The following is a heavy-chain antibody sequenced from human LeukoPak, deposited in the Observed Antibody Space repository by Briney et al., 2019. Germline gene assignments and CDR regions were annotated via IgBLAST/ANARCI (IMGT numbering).Heavy chain of an antibody. CDR3: AKVGGSYYFFGNFDY. CDR1: GFTFSSYE. Sequence: PGGSLRLSCVVSGFTFSSYEMNWVRQAPGKGLEWVSAISGSGGSTYYADSVKGRFTISRDNSKNTLYLQMNSLRAEDTAVYYCAKVGGSYYFFGNFDYWGQGTLVTVSS. V-gene: IGHV3-23*01. J-gene: IGHJ4*02. D-gene: IGHD1-26*01. CDR2: ISGSGGST.